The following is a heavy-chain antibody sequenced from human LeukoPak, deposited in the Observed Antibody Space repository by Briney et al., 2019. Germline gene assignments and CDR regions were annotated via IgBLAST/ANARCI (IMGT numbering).Heavy chain of an antibody. Sequence: KPSETLSLTCTVSGGSISSYHWSWIRQPPGKGLEWIGYIYYSGSTNYNPSLKSRVTISVDTSKNQFSLKLSSVTAADTAVYYCARGYYDSSGYYPVQLPADYWGQGTLVTVSS. J-gene: IGHJ4*02. D-gene: IGHD3-22*01. CDR3: ARGYYDSSGYYPVQLPADY. CDR2: IYYSGST. V-gene: IGHV4-59*01. CDR1: GGSISSYH.